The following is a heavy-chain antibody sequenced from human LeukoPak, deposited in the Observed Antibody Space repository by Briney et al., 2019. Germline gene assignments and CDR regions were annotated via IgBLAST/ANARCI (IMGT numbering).Heavy chain of an antibody. CDR2: ISDSGGST. J-gene: IGHJ4*02. Sequence: PGGSLRLSCAVSGITLSNYGMSWVRQAPGKGLEWVAGISDSGGSTNYADSVKGRFTISRDNPNNTLYLQMNSLRAEDTAVYFCAKRGVVIRVILVGFHKEAYYFESWGQGALVTVSS. V-gene: IGHV3-23*01. CDR1: GITLSNYG. CDR3: AKRGVVIRVILVGFHKEAYYFES. D-gene: IGHD3/OR15-3a*01.